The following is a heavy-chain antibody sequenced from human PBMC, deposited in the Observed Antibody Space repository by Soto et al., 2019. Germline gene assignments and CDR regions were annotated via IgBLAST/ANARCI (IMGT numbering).Heavy chain of an antibody. CDR1: GYSFTSYW. Sequence: GESLKISCKGSGYSFTSYWIGWVRQMPGKGLEWMGIIYPGDSDTRYSPSFQGQVTISADKSISTAYLQWSSLKASDTAVYYCARGGIFDSSGYYYFSAFDIWGQGTMVTVSS. V-gene: IGHV5-51*01. CDR3: ARGGIFDSSGYYYFSAFDI. CDR2: IYPGDSDT. J-gene: IGHJ3*02. D-gene: IGHD3-22*01.